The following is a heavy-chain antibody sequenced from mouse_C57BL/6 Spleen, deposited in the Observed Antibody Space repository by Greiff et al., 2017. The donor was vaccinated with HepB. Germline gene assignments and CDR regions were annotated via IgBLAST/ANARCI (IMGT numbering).Heavy chain of an antibody. V-gene: IGHV1-55*01. CDR2: IYPGSGST. CDR1: GYTFTSYW. CDR3: ARSVTTVADWYFDV. D-gene: IGHD1-1*01. Sequence: QVQLQQPGAELVKPGASVKMSCKASGYTFTSYWITWVKQRPGQGLEWIGDIYPGSGSTNYNEKFKSKATLTVDTSSSTAYMQLSSLTSEDSAVYYCARSVTTVADWYFDVWGTGTTVTVSS. J-gene: IGHJ1*03.